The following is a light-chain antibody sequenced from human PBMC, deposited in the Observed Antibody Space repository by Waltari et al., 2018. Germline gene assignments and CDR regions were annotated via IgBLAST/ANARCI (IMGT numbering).Light chain of an antibody. Sequence: QSALTQPPSVSGSPGQSVTIACTGTSSDFDTYDRVCWYQQPPGTAPKLLIYGVSNRPAGVPHRFSGSKSGNTASLTISGLQAEDEADYYCSLDTSGTWVFGGGTKLTVL. V-gene: IGLV2-18*01. CDR2: GVS. J-gene: IGLJ3*02. CDR1: SSDFDTYDR. CDR3: SLDTSGTWV.